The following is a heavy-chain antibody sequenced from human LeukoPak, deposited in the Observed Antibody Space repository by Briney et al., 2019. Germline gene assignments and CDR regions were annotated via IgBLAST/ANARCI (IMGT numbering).Heavy chain of an antibody. V-gene: IGHV3-9*01. Sequence: GGSLRLSCAASGFTFDDYAMHWVRQAPGKGLEWVSGISWNSGSIGYADSVKGRFTISRDNAKNSLYLQMNSPRAEDTALYYCAKDIGPDCSSTSCYPYFDYWGQGTLVTVSS. CDR2: ISWNSGSI. D-gene: IGHD2-2*01. CDR3: AKDIGPDCSSTSCYPYFDY. J-gene: IGHJ4*02. CDR1: GFTFDDYA.